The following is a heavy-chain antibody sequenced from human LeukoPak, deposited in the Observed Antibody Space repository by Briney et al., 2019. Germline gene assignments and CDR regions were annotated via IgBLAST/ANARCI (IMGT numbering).Heavy chain of an antibody. Sequence: SETLSLTCTVSGGSISSYYWSWIRQPPGKGLEWIGSIYYSGSTYYNPSLRSRVTISVDMSKNQFSLKLISVTAADTAVYYCARYNYGRLDYWGQGTLVTVSS. J-gene: IGHJ4*02. D-gene: IGHD5-18*01. V-gene: IGHV4-59*01. CDR1: GGSISSYY. CDR3: ARYNYGRLDY. CDR2: IYYSGST.